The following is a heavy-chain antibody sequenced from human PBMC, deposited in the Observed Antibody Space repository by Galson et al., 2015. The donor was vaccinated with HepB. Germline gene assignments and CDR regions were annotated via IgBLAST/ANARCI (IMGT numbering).Heavy chain of an antibody. CDR1: GYTFTRYY. J-gene: IGHJ5*02. CDR3: ARGYCSSTSCYLVDP. Sequence: QSGAEVKKPGTSVKVSCKASGYTFTRYYMHWVRQAPGQGLEWMGIINPSGATTSYAQKFQGRVTMTRDASTSTVYMELSSPRSEDTAVYNCARGYCSSTSCYLVDPWGQGTLVTVSS. D-gene: IGHD2-2*01. CDR2: INPSGATT. V-gene: IGHV1-46*01.